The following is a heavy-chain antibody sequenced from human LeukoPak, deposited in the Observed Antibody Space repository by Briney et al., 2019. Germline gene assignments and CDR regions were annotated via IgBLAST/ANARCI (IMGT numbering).Heavy chain of an antibody. Sequence: ASVKVSCKASGYTFTSYGISWVRQAPGQGLEWMGWISAYNGNTNYAQKLQGRVTMTTDTSTSTAYMELRSLRSDDTAVYYCARDHSGWFGELLLRPYGMDVWGQGTTVTVSS. V-gene: IGHV1-18*01. CDR1: GYTFTSYG. CDR2: ISAYNGNT. J-gene: IGHJ6*02. D-gene: IGHD3-10*01. CDR3: ARDHSGWFGELLLRPYGMDV.